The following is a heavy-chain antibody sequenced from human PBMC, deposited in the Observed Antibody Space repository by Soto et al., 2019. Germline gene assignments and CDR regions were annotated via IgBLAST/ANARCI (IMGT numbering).Heavy chain of an antibody. CDR1: GFTVSSNY. CDR3: ARDRRSSSSYYYYGTDV. D-gene: IGHD6-6*01. V-gene: IGHV3-53*01. Sequence: GGSLRLSCAASGFTVSSNYMSWVRQAPGKGLEWVSVIYSGGSTYYADSVKGRFTISRDNSKNTLYLQMNSLRAEDTAVYYCARDRRSSSSYYYYGTDVWGQGTTVTVSS. CDR2: IYSGGST. J-gene: IGHJ6*02.